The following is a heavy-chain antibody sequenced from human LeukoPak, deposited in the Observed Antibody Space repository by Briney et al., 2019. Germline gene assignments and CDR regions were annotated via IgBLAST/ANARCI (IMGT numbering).Heavy chain of an antibody. D-gene: IGHD7-27*01. CDR3: ARALGDYYYYYMDV. V-gene: IGHV3-7*01. J-gene: IGHJ6*03. Sequence: GGSLRLSCAASGFTFSSYWMSWVRQDPGKGLEWVANIKQDGSEKYYVDSVKGRFTISRDNAKNSLYLQMNSLRAEDTAVYYCARALGDYYYYYMDVWGKGTTVTVSS. CDR1: GFTFSSYW. CDR2: IKQDGSEK.